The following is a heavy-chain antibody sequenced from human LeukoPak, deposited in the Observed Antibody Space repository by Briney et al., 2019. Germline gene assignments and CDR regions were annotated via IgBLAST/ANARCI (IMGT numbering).Heavy chain of an antibody. CDR2: INSDGRIT. V-gene: IGHV3-74*01. D-gene: IGHD2-2*01. CDR1: GFTFSSYW. Sequence: PGGSLRLSCVASGFTFSSYWMHWVRQVPGKGPVWVSRINSDGRITVYADSVKGRFTISRDNAKNTLYLQMNSLRAEDTAVYSCARVGVPQYAFDIWGQGTWVTVSS. CDR3: ARVGVPQYAFDI. J-gene: IGHJ3*02.